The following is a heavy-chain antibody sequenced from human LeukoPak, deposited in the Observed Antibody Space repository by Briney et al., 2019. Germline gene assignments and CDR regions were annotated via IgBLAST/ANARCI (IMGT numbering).Heavy chain of an antibody. CDR3: ARLISDSSSSLPLGY. D-gene: IGHD6-6*01. CDR1: GFTFRSYA. V-gene: IGHV3-30-3*01. CDR2: ISYDGGKK. J-gene: IGHJ4*02. Sequence: GGSLRLSCAASGFTFRSYAMSWVRQAPGKGLEWVAVISYDGGKKYYGDSVKGRFTISRDNSKNTLYLQMNSLRAEDTALYYCARLISDSSSSLPLGYWGQGTLVTVSS.